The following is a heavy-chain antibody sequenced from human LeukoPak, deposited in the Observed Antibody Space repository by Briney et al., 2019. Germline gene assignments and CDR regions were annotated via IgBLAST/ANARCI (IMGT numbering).Heavy chain of an antibody. CDR1: GFTFNNYA. Sequence: GGSLRLSCAASGFTFNNYAMTWVRQAPGKGLEWVSTISSSGGSPYYADSVKGRFTVSRDNSKNTLYLQMNSLRAEDTAVYYCAKGGLRFLEWLLYFDYWGQGTLVTVSS. J-gene: IGHJ4*02. CDR2: ISSSGGSP. V-gene: IGHV3-23*01. CDR3: AKGGLRFLEWLLYFDY. D-gene: IGHD3-3*01.